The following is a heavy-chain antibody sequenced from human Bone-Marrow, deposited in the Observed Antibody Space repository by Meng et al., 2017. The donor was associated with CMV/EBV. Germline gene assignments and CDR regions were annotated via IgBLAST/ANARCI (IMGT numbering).Heavy chain of an antibody. D-gene: IGHD3-10*01. CDR3: ARVPWNLELLLNH. J-gene: IGHJ5*02. CDR2: INPYSGGA. Sequence: ASVKVSCKASGYPFTNYYVHWVRQAPGQGLEWMGWINPYSGGANYAQKFQGRVIMTRDTSISTAYMELSSLRSDDTAVYYCARVPWNLELLLNHWGQGTLVTVSS. CDR1: GYPFTNYY. V-gene: IGHV1-2*02.